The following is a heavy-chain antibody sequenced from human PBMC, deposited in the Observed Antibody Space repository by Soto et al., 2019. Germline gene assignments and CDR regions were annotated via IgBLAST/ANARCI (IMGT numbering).Heavy chain of an antibody. CDR2: INHSGST. CDR3: ARGVMVRGVIINKYRGVLGY. CDR1: GGSFSGYY. J-gene: IGHJ4*02. D-gene: IGHD3-10*01. Sequence: PSETLSLTCAVYGGSFSGYYWSWIRQPPGKGLEWIGEINHSGSTNYNPSLKSRVTISVDTSKNQFSLKLSSVTAADTAVYYCARGVMVRGVIINKYRGVLGYWGQGTLVTVSS. V-gene: IGHV4-34*01.